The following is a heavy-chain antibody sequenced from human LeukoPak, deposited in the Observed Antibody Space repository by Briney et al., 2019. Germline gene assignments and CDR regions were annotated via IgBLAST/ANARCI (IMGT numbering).Heavy chain of an antibody. CDR2: IYSGGST. CDR1: GFTFSSNY. V-gene: IGHV3-53*01. J-gene: IGHJ4*02. CDR3: ARDLGYSRDY. Sequence: GGSLRLSCAASGFTFSSNYMSWVRQAPGEGLEGVSVIYSGGSTCYADSVKGRFTISKDNSKNTLYLQMNSLRAEDTAVYYCARDLGYSRDYWGQGTLVTVSS. D-gene: IGHD6-13*01.